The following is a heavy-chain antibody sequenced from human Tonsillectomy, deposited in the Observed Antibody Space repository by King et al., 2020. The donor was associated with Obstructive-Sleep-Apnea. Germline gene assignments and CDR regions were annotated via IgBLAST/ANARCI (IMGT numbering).Heavy chain of an antibody. CDR3: ARWYYYGSGRDAFDI. V-gene: IGHV3-74*01. J-gene: IGHJ3*02. CDR2: MDTDGSRT. CDR1: GFTFSSYL. D-gene: IGHD3-10*01. Sequence: VQLVESGGGLVQPGGSLRLSCAASGFTFSSYLMHWVRQAPGKGLMWVSRMDTDGSRTAYAASVKGRFTISRDTAQNTLYLQRNSLRAEDTAVYYCARWYYYGSGRDAFDIWGQGTMVTVSS.